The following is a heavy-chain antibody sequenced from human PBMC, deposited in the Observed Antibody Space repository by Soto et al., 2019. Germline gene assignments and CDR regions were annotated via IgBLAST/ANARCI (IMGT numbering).Heavy chain of an antibody. CDR2: IIPVFGTT. CDR1: GDTFSGYP. V-gene: IGHV1-69*18. D-gene: IGHD3-10*01. J-gene: IGHJ4*02. CDR3: ARDGGFGELKY. Sequence: QVQLVQSGAELKKPGSSVKVSCKASGDTFSGYPINWVRQAPGEGLEWMGRIIPVFGTTNDAPRFEGRVTFTADDSTNTAYMELRGLLSEYTAVYYCARDGGFGELKYWGPGTLVTVSS.